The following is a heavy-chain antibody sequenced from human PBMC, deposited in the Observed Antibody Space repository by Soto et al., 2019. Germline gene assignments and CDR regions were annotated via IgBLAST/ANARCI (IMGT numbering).Heavy chain of an antibody. CDR3: ARGGWELPRLAPYYYYGMDV. J-gene: IGHJ6*02. CDR2: IIPIFGTA. D-gene: IGHD1-26*01. V-gene: IGHV1-69*13. Sequence: SVKVSCKTSGYTFTSYGISWVRQASGQGLAWLGGIIPIFGTANYAQKFQGRVTITADESTSTAYMELSSLRSEDTAVYYCARGGWELPRLAPYYYYGMDVWGQGTTVTVSS. CDR1: GYTFTSYG.